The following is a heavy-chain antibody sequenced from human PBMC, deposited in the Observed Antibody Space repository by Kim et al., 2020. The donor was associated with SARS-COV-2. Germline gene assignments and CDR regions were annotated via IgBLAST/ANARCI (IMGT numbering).Heavy chain of an antibody. CDR1: GYTFTSYA. J-gene: IGHJ6*02. CDR2: INAGNGNT. D-gene: IGHD2-2*01. Sequence: ASVKVSCKASGYTFTSYAMHWVRQAPGQRLEWMGWINAGNGNTKYSQKFQGRVTITRDTSASTAYMELSSLRSEDTAVYYCASRVWHIVVVPAAIYYGMDVWGQGTTVTVSS. V-gene: IGHV1-3*01. CDR3: ASRVWHIVVVPAAIYYGMDV.